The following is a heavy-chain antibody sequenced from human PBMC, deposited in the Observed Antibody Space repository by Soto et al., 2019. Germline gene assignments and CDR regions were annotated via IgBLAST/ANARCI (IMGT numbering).Heavy chain of an antibody. Sequence: QVQLQESCPGLVKPSQTLSLTCTVSGASITSGGYYWSWLRQHPGKGLEWIGYIYYSGSTYYNPSLQSRVTVSVDTSKNQFSLKLSSVTAADTAVYYCTRSIQHWGQGTLVTVST. CDR2: IYYSGST. CDR1: GASITSGGYY. CDR3: TRSIQH. V-gene: IGHV4-31*03. J-gene: IGHJ1*01.